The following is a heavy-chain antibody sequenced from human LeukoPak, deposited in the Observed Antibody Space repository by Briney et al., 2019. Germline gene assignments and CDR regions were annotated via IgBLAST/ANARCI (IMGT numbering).Heavy chain of an antibody. D-gene: IGHD6-19*01. V-gene: IGHV4-38-2*02. CDR1: GYAISSGYL. Sequence: SETLSLTCTVSGYAISSGYLWGWIRQPPGKGLEGIGSIFHTGSTYYNPSLKSRVTISVDVSKNQFFLNLSSVTAADTAVYYCARVKGSYSSGYWGQGTLVTVSS. CDR2: IFHTGST. J-gene: IGHJ4*02. CDR3: ARVKGSYSSGY.